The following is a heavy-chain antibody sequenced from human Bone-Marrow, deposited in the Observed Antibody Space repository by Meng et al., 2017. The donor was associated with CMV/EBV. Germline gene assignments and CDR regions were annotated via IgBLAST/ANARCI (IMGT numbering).Heavy chain of an antibody. V-gene: IGHV3-66*04. D-gene: IGHD1-26*01. CDR2: IYSGGST. Sequence: GESLKISCAASGFTVSSNYMSWVRQAPGKGLEWVSVIYSGGSTYYADSVKGRFTISRDNSKNTLYLQMNSLRAEDTAVYYCARHLASGSSGVDYWGQGTLVTVSS. J-gene: IGHJ4*02. CDR3: ARHLASGSSGVDY. CDR1: GFTVSSNY.